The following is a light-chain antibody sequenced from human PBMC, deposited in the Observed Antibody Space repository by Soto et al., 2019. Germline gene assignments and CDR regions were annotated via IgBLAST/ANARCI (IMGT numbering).Light chain of an antibody. CDR3: QQYHIFPLS. J-gene: IGKJ4*01. V-gene: IGKV1-5*03. CDR2: KAS. Sequence: DIQMTQSPSTLSASVGDRVTITCRASQSINSWLAWYQQKPGKAPKLLIYKASSLQNGVSSRFSGSGSVTEFTLTIRGLQTEDFATYYCQQYHIFPLSFGGGTKVEIK. CDR1: QSINSW.